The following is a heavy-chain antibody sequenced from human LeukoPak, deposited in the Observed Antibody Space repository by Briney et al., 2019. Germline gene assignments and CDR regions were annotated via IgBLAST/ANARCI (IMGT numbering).Heavy chain of an antibody. J-gene: IGHJ4*02. CDR3: AKGRGYYGSGRGFDY. V-gene: IGHV3-20*04. CDR1: GFTFDDYA. CDR2: INWNSGSP. Sequence: GGSLRLSCAASGFTFDDYAMRWVRQAPGKGLEWVSGINWNSGSPGYADSVKGRFTISRDNAKNSLYLQMNSLRAEDTALYYCAKGRGYYGSGRGFDYWGQGTLVTVSS. D-gene: IGHD3-10*01.